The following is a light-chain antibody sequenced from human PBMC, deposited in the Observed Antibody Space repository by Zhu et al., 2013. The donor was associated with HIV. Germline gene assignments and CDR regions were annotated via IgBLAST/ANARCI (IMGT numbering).Light chain of an antibody. CDR3: QQYKSYPIT. Sequence: DTQMTQSPSTLSASVGDRVTISCRASQSVSTWLAWYQQKPGKAPKVLISKASSLESGVPSRFSGSGSGTEFTLTISSLQPDDLATYYCQQYKSYPITFGQGTRLEIK. V-gene: IGKV1-5*03. J-gene: IGKJ5*01. CDR2: KAS. CDR1: QSVSTW.